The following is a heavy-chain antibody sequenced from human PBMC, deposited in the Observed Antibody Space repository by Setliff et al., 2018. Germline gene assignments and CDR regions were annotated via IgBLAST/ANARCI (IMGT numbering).Heavy chain of an antibody. D-gene: IGHD5-12*01. V-gene: IGHV5-51*01. Sequence: GESLKISCQASGYSFSNYWIAWVRQVPGKGLEWMGIIFPGDSETKYSPSFQGQVTISADKSTTTAHLQWSSLKASDTATYYCATNGYSGYDHAFDIWGQGTLVTVSS. CDR2: IFPGDSET. J-gene: IGHJ3*02. CDR1: GYSFSNYW. CDR3: ATNGYSGYDHAFDI.